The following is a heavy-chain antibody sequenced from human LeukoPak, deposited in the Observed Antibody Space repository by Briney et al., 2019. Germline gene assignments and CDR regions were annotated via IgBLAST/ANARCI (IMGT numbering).Heavy chain of an antibody. Sequence: ASVKVSCKASGGTFSSYAISWVRQAPGQGVEWMGRIIPILGIANYAQKFQGRVTITADKSTSTAYMELSSLRSEDTAVYSCASLPHLAAAGPFGYWGQGPLVTVS. D-gene: IGHD6-13*01. V-gene: IGHV1-69*04. CDR2: IIPILGIA. J-gene: IGHJ4*02. CDR1: GGTFSSYA. CDR3: ASLPHLAAAGPFGY.